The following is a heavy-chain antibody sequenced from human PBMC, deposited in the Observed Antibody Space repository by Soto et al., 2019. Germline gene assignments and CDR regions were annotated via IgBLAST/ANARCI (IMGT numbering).Heavy chain of an antibody. Sequence: GASVKVSCKTSGFTFTSYGFSWVRQAPGQGLEWMGWISAYNGNTNYAQKLQGRVTMTTDTSTSTAYMELRSLRSDDTAVYYCARDRVVVPAARDWFDPWGQGTLVTVSS. J-gene: IGHJ5*02. D-gene: IGHD2-2*01. CDR1: GFTFTSYG. CDR2: ISAYNGNT. V-gene: IGHV1-18*01. CDR3: ARDRVVVPAARDWFDP.